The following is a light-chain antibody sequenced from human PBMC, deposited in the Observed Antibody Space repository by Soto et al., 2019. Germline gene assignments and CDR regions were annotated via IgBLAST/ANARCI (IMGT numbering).Light chain of an antibody. V-gene: IGLV2-23*02. CDR2: EIN. CDR1: SSDVGSFNF. J-gene: IGLJ1*01. Sequence: QSALTQPASVSGSPGQSITISCTRTSSDVGSFNFVSWYQHHPGKAPKVMIYEINKRPSGVSDRFSGSKSGNTASLTISGLQAEDEDDYYCCSDARRSTYVFGTGTKLTVL. CDR3: CSDARRSTYV.